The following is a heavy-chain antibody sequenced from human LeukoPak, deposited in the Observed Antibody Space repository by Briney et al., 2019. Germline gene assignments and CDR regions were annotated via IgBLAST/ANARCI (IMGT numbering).Heavy chain of an antibody. J-gene: IGHJ4*02. CDR3: ARAGATVNYGDY. CDR2: INSDGSNT. V-gene: IGHV3-74*01. CDR1: GXTFSRYW. Sequence: PGGSLRLSCAASGXTFSRYWMHWVRQAPGKGLVLVSRINSDGSNTYYADSVKGRFTVSRDNAQNTLYLQMNSLRAEDTAVYYCARAGATVNYGDYWGQGTLVTVSS. D-gene: IGHD4-11*01.